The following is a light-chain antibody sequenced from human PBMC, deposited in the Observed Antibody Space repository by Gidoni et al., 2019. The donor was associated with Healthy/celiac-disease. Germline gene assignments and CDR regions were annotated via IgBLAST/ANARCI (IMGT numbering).Light chain of an antibody. J-gene: IGKJ1*01. CDR2: KAS. CDR3: QQYNSYPWT. CDR1: QSISSW. Sequence: DIQMTQSPSTLSASVGDRVTITCRASQSISSWLAWYKQKPGKAPKLLIYKASSLESGGPSRFRGSGSGTEFTLTISSLQPDDFATYYCQQYNSYPWTFGQGTKVEIK. V-gene: IGKV1-5*03.